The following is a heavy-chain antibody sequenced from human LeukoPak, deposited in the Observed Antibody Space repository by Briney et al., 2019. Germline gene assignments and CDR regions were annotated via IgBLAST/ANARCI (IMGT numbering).Heavy chain of an antibody. D-gene: IGHD6-6*01. V-gene: IGHV3-7*01. Sequence: GGSLRLSCAASGFTFTNYWMIWVRQAPGKGLEWVDNINEDGSEKYYVGSVEGRFTISRDNAKNSVFLQMNSLRADDTAMYYCASSSYSCSSSWGQGTLVTVSS. CDR2: INEDGSEK. CDR1: GFTFTNYW. J-gene: IGHJ5*02. CDR3: ASSSYSCSSS.